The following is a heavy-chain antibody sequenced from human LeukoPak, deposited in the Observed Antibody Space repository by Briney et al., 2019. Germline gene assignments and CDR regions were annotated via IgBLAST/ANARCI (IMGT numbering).Heavy chain of an antibody. V-gene: IGHV3-30*03. CDR1: GITFSSYG. CDR2: ISYDGSNK. Sequence: GGSLRLSCVASGITFSSYGMHWVRQAPGKGLEWVALISYDGSNKYYADSVKGRFTISRDNSKNTLYLQMNSLRAEDTAMYYCAREPYGSGSYPLDYWGQGTLVTVSS. CDR3: AREPYGSGSYPLDY. D-gene: IGHD3-10*01. J-gene: IGHJ4*02.